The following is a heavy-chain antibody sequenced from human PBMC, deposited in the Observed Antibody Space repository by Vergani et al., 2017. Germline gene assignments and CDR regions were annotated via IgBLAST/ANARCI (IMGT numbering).Heavy chain of an antibody. CDR1: GFTLSSYE. V-gene: IGHV3-48*03. Sequence: ELQLVESGGGLLQPGGSLRLSCAASGFTLSSYEMNWVRQAPGKGLEWVSYISSSGSTIYYADSVKGRFTISRDNAKNSLYVQMNSLRAEDTAVYYCAKDRATYYDFWSGPRGGGYMDVWGQGTTVTVSS. D-gene: IGHD3-3*01. J-gene: IGHJ6*02. CDR3: AKDRATYYDFWSGPRGGGYMDV. CDR2: ISSSGSTI.